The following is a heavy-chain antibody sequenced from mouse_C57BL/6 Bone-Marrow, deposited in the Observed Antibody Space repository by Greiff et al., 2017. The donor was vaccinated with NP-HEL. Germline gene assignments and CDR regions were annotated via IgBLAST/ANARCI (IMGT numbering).Heavy chain of an antibody. CDR3: AKTTVVADWYFDV. CDR2: IAPNSGGT. Sequence: VQLQQPGAELVKPGASVKLSCKASGYTFTSYWMHWVKQRPGRGLEWIGRIAPNSGGTKYNEKFKSKATLTVDKPSSTAYMQLSSLTSEDSAVDYCAKTTVVADWYFDVWGTGTTVTVSS. D-gene: IGHD1-1*01. J-gene: IGHJ1*03. CDR1: GYTFTSYW. V-gene: IGHV1-72*01.